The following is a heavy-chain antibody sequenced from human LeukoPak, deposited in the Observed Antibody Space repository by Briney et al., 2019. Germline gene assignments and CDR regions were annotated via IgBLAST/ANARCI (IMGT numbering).Heavy chain of an antibody. J-gene: IGHJ1*01. V-gene: IGHV4-39*01. CDR2: IYYSGRT. CDR1: GDSVSRSDSY. Sequence: PSETLSLTCSVSGDSVSRSDSYWDWIRQPPGKGLEWFGTIYYSGRTYYSPSLKSRVTMSVDPSNNQFSLNLRSVTAADTALYYCARRRYYDGSGYLEWGQGTLLSVSS. CDR3: ARRRYYDGSGYLE. D-gene: IGHD3-22*01.